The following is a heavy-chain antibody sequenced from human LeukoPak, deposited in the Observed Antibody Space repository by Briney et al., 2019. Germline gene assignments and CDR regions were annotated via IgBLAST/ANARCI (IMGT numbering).Heavy chain of an antibody. Sequence: SETLSLTCTVSGGSISSYYWSWIRQPPGKGLEWIGEINHSGSTNYNPSLKSRVTISVDTSKNQFSLKLSSVTAADTAVYYCARFYGDYPFDYWGQGTLVTVSS. CDR3: ARFYGDYPFDY. V-gene: IGHV4-34*01. D-gene: IGHD4-17*01. CDR1: GGSISSYY. J-gene: IGHJ4*02. CDR2: INHSGST.